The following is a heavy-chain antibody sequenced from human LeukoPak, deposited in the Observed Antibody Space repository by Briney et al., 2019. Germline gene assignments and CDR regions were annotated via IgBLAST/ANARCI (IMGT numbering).Heavy chain of an antibody. CDR2: IYYSGST. Sequence: PSETLSLTCTVSGGPISSSSYYWGWIRQPPGKGLEWIGSIYYSGSTYYNPSLKSRVTISVDTSKNQFSLKLSSVTAADTAVYYCARRTVGYYDSSGYYRLGVYYFDYWGQGTLVTVSS. J-gene: IGHJ4*02. V-gene: IGHV4-39*01. D-gene: IGHD3-22*01. CDR3: ARRTVGYYDSSGYYRLGVYYFDY. CDR1: GGPISSSSYY.